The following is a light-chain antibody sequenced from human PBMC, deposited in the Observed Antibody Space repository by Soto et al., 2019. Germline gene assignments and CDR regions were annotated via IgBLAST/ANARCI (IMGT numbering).Light chain of an antibody. Sequence: DIQMTQSPSTVSASVVDIVTTTFRASQTISRWLAWYQQKPGKAPNLLIFDASTLKTGVPSRFSGSGSGTEFTLTISSLQPDDFATYYCQQYNTYSAFGQGTKVDIK. J-gene: IGKJ1*01. CDR3: QQYNTYSA. CDR1: QTISRW. CDR2: DAS. V-gene: IGKV1-5*01.